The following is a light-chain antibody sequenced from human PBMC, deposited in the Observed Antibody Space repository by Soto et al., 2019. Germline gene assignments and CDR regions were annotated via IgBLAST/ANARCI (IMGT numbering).Light chain of an antibody. V-gene: IGKV3-20*01. CDR2: GVS. CDR3: QQYGNSPLT. CDR1: QSVRSDY. J-gene: IGKJ4*01. Sequence: EIVLTQSPDTLSLSPGQRATLSCRASQSVRSDYFAWYQQKPGQAPRVIIFGVSTRATGVPDRFSGSGSGTDFTLTISRLEPEDFELYYCQQYGNSPLTFGGGTKVEIK.